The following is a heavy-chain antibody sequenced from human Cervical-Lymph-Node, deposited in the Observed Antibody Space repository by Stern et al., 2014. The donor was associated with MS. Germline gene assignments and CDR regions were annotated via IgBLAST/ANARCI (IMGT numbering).Heavy chain of an antibody. Sequence: GQLVESGAEVRKPGDSLKISCKTSGYRFINNWIAWVRQVPGKGLEWFGIIYPGDSDGRYSPSFQGRVTISVDKSISPAYLQWSSLKASDTAVYYCARWSVACDSWGQGALITVSS. CDR2: IYPGDSDG. J-gene: IGHJ4*02. CDR1: GYRFINNW. V-gene: IGHV5-51*03. CDR3: ARWSVACDS. D-gene: IGHD2-21*01.